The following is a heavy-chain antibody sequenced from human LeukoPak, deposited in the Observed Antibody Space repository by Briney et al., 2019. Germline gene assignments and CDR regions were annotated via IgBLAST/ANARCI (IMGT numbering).Heavy chain of an antibody. J-gene: IGHJ3*02. D-gene: IGHD5-18*01. CDR2: IYPGDSDT. CDR1: GYSFTSYC. Sequence: GESLKISCKGSGYSFTSYCIGWVRQMPGKGLEWMGIIYPGDSDTRYSPSFQGQVTISADKSISTAYLQWSSLKASDTAMYYCASRITYSCGAFDIWDRGTMVTVSS. V-gene: IGHV5-51*01. CDR3: ASRITYSCGAFDI.